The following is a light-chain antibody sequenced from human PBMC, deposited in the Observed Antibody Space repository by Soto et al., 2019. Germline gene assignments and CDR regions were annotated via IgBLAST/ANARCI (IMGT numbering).Light chain of an antibody. CDR1: GSKIGAGYD. CDR2: GNS. CDR3: QSYDSSLSGYV. V-gene: IGLV1-40*01. Sequence: QSVLTQPPSVSGAPGQRVTISGTGGGSKIGAGYDVHWYQQLPGTAPKLLIYGNSNRPSGVPDRFSGSKSGTSASLAITGLQAEDEADYYCQSYDSSLSGYVFGTGTKLTVL. J-gene: IGLJ1*01.